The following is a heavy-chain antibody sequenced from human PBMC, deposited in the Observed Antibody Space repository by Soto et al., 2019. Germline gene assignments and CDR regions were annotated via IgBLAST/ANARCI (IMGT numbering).Heavy chain of an antibody. Sequence: QVQLQESGPGLVKPSQTLSLTCSVSGGSISSGGYYWSWIRQHPGKGLEWIGYLFYSGTTYYNPALKPRVTLSADTSNNLFSLKLSAVTAADSAVCYCARSVDPWGQGTLVTVSS. CDR2: LFYSGTT. V-gene: IGHV4-31*03. J-gene: IGHJ5*02. CDR1: GGSISSGGYY. CDR3: ARSVDP.